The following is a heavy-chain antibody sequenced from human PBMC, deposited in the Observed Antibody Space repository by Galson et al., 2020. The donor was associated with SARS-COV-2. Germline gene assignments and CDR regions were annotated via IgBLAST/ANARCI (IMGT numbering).Heavy chain of an antibody. J-gene: IGHJ5*02. CDR3: TRTVWMADCSSTSCYPYLFDP. D-gene: IGHD2-2*01. CDR2: IDYSGST. V-gene: IGHV4-39*07. CDR1: GGSISSSSYY. Sequence: SQTISLTCTVSGGSISSSSYYWGWIRQPPGKGLEWIGSIDYSGSTYYNPSLKSRVTISVDTSKNQFSLKLSSVTAADTAVYYCTRTVWMADCSSTSCYPYLFDPLGQDTLVTVSS.